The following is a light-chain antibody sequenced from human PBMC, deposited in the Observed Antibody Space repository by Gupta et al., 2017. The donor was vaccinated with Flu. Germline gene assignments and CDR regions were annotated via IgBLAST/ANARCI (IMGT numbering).Light chain of an antibody. Sequence: QSVLTQPPSVSGAPGQRVTISCTGSSSNIGAVYDVHWYQQLPGTAPKLLIYGNSSRPSGVPDRFSGSKSGTSASLAITGLQAEDEADYYCQSYDSSLSGCVFGGGTKLTVL. V-gene: IGLV1-40*01. CDR1: SSNIGAVYD. CDR3: QSYDSSLSGCV. CDR2: GNS. J-gene: IGLJ3*02.